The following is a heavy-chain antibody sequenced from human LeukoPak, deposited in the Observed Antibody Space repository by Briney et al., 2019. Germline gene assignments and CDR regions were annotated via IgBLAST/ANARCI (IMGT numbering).Heavy chain of an antibody. CDR3: ARGDDILTGYFRGFDY. CDR1: GYTFTSYD. D-gene: IGHD3-9*01. CDR2: ISAFDGNT. Sequence: ASVKVSCKASGYTFTSYDINWVRQATGQGLEWMGWISAFDGNTNYAQKFQGRVTMTTDTTTTTAYMELRSLRSEDTAVYYCARGDDILTGYFRGFDYWGQGSLVIVSS. V-gene: IGHV1-18*01. J-gene: IGHJ4*02.